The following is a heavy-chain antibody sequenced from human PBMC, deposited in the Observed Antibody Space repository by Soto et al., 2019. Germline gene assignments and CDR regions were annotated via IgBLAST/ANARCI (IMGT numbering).Heavy chain of an antibody. J-gene: IGHJ4*02. D-gene: IGHD3-22*01. CDR1: GGSISSYY. CDR2: IYYSGST. V-gene: IGHV4-59*08. CDR3: ARLLNYYDSSGYPDY. Sequence: SETLSLTCTVSGGSISSYYWSWIRQPPGKGLEWIGYIYYSGSTNYNPSLKSRVTISVDTSENQFSLKLSSVTAADTAVYYCARLLNYYDSSGYPDYWGQGTLVTVSS.